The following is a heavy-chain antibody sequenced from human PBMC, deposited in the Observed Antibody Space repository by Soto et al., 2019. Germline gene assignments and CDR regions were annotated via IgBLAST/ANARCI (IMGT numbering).Heavy chain of an antibody. J-gene: IGHJ6*02. CDR2: INHSGST. V-gene: IGHV4-34*01. Sequence: ETLSLTCAVYGGSFSGYYWSWIRQPPGKGLEWIGEINHSGSTNYNPSLKSRVTISVDTSKNQFSLKLSSVTAADTAVYYCALSGYCSGGSCPPYYYYGMDVWGQGTTVTVSS. CDR1: GGSFSGYY. CDR3: ALSGYCSGGSCPPYYYYGMDV. D-gene: IGHD2-15*01.